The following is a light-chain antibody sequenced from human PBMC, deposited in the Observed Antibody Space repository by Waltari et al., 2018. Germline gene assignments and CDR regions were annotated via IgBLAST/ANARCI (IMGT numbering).Light chain of an antibody. CDR1: QPISIY. J-gene: IGKJ2*01. V-gene: IGKV1-39*01. CDR2: GAV. Sequence: DIQMTQSPSALSASVGDRVAITCRASQPISIYLTCYQQIPGKAPNLLIYGAVNLQDGVPSRFTGSGSGTDFTLTISSLHPEDFGTYYCQQSYKAPLTFGQGTKLQIK. CDR3: QQSYKAPLT.